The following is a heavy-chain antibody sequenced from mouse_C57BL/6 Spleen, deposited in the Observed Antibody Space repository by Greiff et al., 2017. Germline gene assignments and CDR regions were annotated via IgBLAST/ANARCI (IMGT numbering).Heavy chain of an antibody. Sequence: QVQLQQPGAELVKPGASVKLSCKASGYTFTSYWMHWVKQRPGQGLEWIGMIHPNSGSTNYNEKFKSKATLTVEKSSSTAYMQLSSLTSEDSAVYYCARDYYDYGPYWGQGTTLTVSS. CDR3: ARDYYDYGPY. J-gene: IGHJ2*01. CDR2: IHPNSGST. D-gene: IGHD2-4*01. CDR1: GYTFTSYW. V-gene: IGHV1-64*01.